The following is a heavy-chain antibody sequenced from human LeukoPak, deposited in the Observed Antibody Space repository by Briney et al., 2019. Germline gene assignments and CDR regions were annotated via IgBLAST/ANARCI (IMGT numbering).Heavy chain of an antibody. Sequence: ASVKVSCKASGYTFTAYYMHWVRQAPGQGLEWMGWLNPNSGGTKYAQKFQGRVTMTRDTSTSTAYMELSSLRSEDTAVYYCARGRTYYDFWRNYYYYGMDVWGQGTTVTVSS. CDR3: ARGRTYYDFWRNYYYYGMDV. V-gene: IGHV1-2*02. D-gene: IGHD3-3*01. CDR1: GYTFTAYY. CDR2: LNPNSGGT. J-gene: IGHJ6*02.